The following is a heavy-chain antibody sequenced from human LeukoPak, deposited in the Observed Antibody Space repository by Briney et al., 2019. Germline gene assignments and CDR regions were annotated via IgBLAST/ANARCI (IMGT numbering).Heavy chain of an antibody. CDR1: GYIFTDYY. CDR3: ARGGPTPRNVVVAAREYLQL. Sequence: RASVKVSCKTSGYIFTDYYIHWVRQAPGQGPEWMGWLNSESGGAKYVQRFQARVTMTRDTSISAAYMELTGLRSDDTAMYYCARGGPTPRNVVVAAREYLQLWGQGSLVTVSS. CDR2: LNSESGGA. D-gene: IGHD2-21*02. J-gene: IGHJ1*01. V-gene: IGHV1-2*02.